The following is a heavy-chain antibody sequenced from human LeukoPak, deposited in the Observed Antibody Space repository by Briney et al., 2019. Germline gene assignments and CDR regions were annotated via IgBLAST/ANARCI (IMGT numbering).Heavy chain of an antibody. CDR2: IRSNGATA. D-gene: IGHD3-10*01. Sequence: GGSLRLSCAASGFSFSSFAMTWVRQAPGKGLEWVSTIRSNGATAYNADSVKGRFTISRDNSKNTVYLQMNSLRVEDTAIYYCARGQEFDGVFDSWGQGTLVTVSS. CDR1: GFSFSSFA. J-gene: IGHJ4*02. CDR3: ARGQEFDGVFDS. V-gene: IGHV3-23*01.